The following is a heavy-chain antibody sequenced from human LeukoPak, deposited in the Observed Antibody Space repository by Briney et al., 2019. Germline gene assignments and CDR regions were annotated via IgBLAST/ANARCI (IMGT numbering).Heavy chain of an antibody. CDR2: IYYSGST. D-gene: IGHD3-22*01. CDR1: GGSISSYY. J-gene: IGHJ4*02. V-gene: IGHV4-59*01. CDR3: ARDRYYGSSGYYRFDY. Sequence: SETLFLTCTVSGGSISSYYWSWIRQPPGKGLEWIGYIYYSGSTNCNPSLKSRVTILVDTSKNQFSLKLSSVTAADTAVYYCARDRYYGSSGYYRFDYWGQGTLVTVSS.